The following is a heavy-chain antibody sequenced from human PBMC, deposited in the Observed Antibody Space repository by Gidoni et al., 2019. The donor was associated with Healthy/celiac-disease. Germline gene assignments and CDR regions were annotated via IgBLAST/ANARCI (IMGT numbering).Heavy chain of an antibody. V-gene: IGHV3-21*01. J-gene: IGHJ4*02. CDR3: AREYCSSTSCGGPYYFDY. CDR2: ISSSSSYI. D-gene: IGHD2-2*01. CDR1: GLTFSSES. Sequence: EVQLVESGGGLVKPGGSLRRSCAASGLTFSSESMNWVRQAPGKGLEWVSSISSSSSYIYYADSVKGRFTISRDNAKNSLYLQMNSLRAEDTSVYYCAREYCSSTSCGGPYYFDYWGQGTLVTVSS.